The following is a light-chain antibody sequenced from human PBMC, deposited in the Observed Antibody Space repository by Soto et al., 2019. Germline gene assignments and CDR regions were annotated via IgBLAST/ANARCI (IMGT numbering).Light chain of an antibody. J-gene: IGKJ1*01. CDR1: QSISSSY. V-gene: IGKV3-20*01. CDR2: GAS. CDR3: QHYGTSATWT. Sequence: EIVLTQSPVTLSLSTGERATLSCRASQSISSSYLAWYQQKPGQAPRPLIFGASSRASGIPGRFSGSGSGTDFTLTISRLEPEDFAVYYCQHYGTSATWTFGQGTKVEIK.